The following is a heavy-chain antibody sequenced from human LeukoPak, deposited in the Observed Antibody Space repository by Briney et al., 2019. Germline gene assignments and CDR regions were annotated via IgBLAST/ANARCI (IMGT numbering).Heavy chain of an antibody. J-gene: IGHJ4*02. D-gene: IGHD3-10*01. CDR2: ISWNSGSI. CDR1: GFTFDDYA. Sequence: GGSLRLSCAASGFTFDDYAMHWVRQAPGKGLEWVSGISWNSGSIGYADSVKGRFTISRDNAKNSLYLQMNSLRAEDTAVYYCATDRGRFDYWGQGTLVTVSS. V-gene: IGHV3-9*01. CDR3: ATDRGRFDY.